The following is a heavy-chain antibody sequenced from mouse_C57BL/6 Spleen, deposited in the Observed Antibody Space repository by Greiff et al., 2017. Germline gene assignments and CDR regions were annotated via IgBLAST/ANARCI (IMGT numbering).Heavy chain of an antibody. D-gene: IGHD1-1*01. CDR3: ARGYGSMYFDV. CDR2: ISSGSSTI. CDR1: GFTFSDYG. Sequence: EVQVVESGGGLVKPGGSLKLSCAASGFTFSDYGMHWVRQAPEKGLEWVAYISSGSSTIYYADTVKGRFTISRDNAKNTLFLQMTSLRSEDTAMYYCARGYGSMYFDVWGTGTTVTVAS. V-gene: IGHV5-17*01. J-gene: IGHJ1*03.